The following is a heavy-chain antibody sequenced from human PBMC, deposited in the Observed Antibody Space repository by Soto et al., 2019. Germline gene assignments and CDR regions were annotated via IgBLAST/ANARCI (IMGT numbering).Heavy chain of an antibody. D-gene: IGHD1-20*01. CDR2: VYHTGNT. Sequence: SETLSLTCSFSDVSVTGYYWAWIRHSPGKGLEWIGYVYHTGNTYYNPSLKSRVTISLDTSKNQVSLRLRSVTAADTAVYYCAREQYNWKLWGQGTLVTVSS. CDR1: DVSVTGYY. CDR3: AREQYNWKL. V-gene: IGHV4-59*02. J-gene: IGHJ4*02.